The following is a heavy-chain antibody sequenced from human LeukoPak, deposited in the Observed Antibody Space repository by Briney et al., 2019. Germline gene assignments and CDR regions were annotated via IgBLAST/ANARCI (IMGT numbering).Heavy chain of an antibody. V-gene: IGHV3-23*01. CDR1: GITFSSYG. Sequence: EGTLRLSCVASGITFSSYGMSWVRQAPGKGLEWVSAISGSGGNTYYTDSVKGRFTISRDNAKNSLYLQMNSLRAEDTAVYYCAQSLVVGGGQGTLVTVSS. CDR3: AQSLVVG. D-gene: IGHD2-2*01. CDR2: ISGSGGNT. J-gene: IGHJ4*02.